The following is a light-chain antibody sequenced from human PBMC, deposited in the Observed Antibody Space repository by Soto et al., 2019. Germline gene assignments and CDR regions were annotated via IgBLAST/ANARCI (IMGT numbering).Light chain of an antibody. J-gene: IGKJ4*01. CDR3: HQDHSLPLT. CDR1: QDISNS. CDR2: DAS. Sequence: DIQITQSPSSLSASVGDRVTITCQASQDISNSISWYQQRPGKAPKLVIHDASTLETGVPSRLSGSGSGTEFTFPIATLQSEDIATYYCHQDHSLPLTFGGGTKVEIK. V-gene: IGKV1-33*01.